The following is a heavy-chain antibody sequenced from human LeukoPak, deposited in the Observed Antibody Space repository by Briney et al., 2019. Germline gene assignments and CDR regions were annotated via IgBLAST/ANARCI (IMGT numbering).Heavy chain of an antibody. CDR2: IYYSGST. V-gene: IGHV4-59*01. D-gene: IGHD2-15*01. CDR1: GGSISSYY. CDR3: ARRRGTQRYFDL. Sequence: PLETLSLTCTVSGGSISSYYWSWIRQPPGKGLEWIGYIYYSGSTNYNPSLKSRVTISVDTSKNQFSLKLSSVTAADTAVYYCARRRGTQRYFDLWGRGTLVTVSS. J-gene: IGHJ2*01.